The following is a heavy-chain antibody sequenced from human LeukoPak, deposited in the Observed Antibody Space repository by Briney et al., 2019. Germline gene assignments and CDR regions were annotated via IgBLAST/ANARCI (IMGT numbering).Heavy chain of an antibody. D-gene: IGHD3-3*01. CDR1: GGSISSSSYY. J-gene: IGHJ5*02. CDR3: AGVIYDSWSGFRNWFDP. Sequence: SETLSLTCTVSGGSISSSSYYWGWIRQPPGKGLEWIGSIYYSGSTYYNPSLKSRVTISVDTSKNQFSLKLSSVTAADTAVYYCAGVIYDSWSGFRNWFDPWGQGTLVTVSS. V-gene: IGHV4-39*01. CDR2: IYYSGST.